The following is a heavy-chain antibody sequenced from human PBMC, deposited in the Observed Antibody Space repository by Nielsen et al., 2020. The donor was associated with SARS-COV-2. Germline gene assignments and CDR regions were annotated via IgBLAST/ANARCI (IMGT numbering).Heavy chain of an antibody. CDR3: ARGGSRTYNWFDP. D-gene: IGHD1-26*01. Sequence: WIRQPPGKGLEWVAVISYDGSNKYYADSVKGRFTISRDNSKNTLYLQMNSLRAEDTAVYCCARGGSRTYNWFDPWGQGTLVTVSS. CDR2: ISYDGSNK. J-gene: IGHJ5*02. V-gene: IGHV3-30*04.